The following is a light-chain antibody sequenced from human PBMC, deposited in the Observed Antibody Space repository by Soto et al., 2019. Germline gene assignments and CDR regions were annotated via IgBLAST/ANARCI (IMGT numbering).Light chain of an antibody. CDR2: KGS. CDR3: QHYDSYPYT. CDR1: QDVSHW. V-gene: IGKV1-5*03. J-gene: IGKJ2*01. Sequence: DIHMDQSPSALSASVGDRVTITCRASQDVSHWLAWYQQKPGQAPKLVIYKGSSLESGVPSRFSGRGSGTEFTLTIRDLQPDDFATYYCQHYDSYPYTFGQGTSLEIK.